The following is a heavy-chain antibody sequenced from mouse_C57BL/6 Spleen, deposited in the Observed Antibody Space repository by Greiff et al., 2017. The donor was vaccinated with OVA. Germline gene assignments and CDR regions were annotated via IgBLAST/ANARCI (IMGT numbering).Heavy chain of an antibody. CDR3: TNYYGSSQFAY. Sequence: QVHVKQSGAELVRPGASVTLSCKASGYTFTDYEMHWVKQTPVHGLEWIGAIDPETGGTAYNQKFKGKAILTADKSSSTAYMELRSLTSEDSAVYYCTNYYGSSQFAYWGQGTLVTVSA. V-gene: IGHV1-15*01. J-gene: IGHJ3*01. CDR1: GYTFTDYE. D-gene: IGHD1-1*01. CDR2: IDPETGGT.